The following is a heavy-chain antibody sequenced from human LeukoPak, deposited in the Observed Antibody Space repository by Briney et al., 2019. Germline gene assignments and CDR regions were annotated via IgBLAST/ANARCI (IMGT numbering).Heavy chain of an antibody. CDR1: GFTFGKYW. CDR3: ARHHHYDFWSGYSVPYYFDY. J-gene: IGHJ4*02. CDR2: IKLDGSEK. D-gene: IGHD3-3*01. Sequence: GGSLRLSCVASGFTFGKYWMSWVRQAPGKGLEWVANIKLDGSEKNYVDSVKGRFTISRDNTKNSLYLQMNSLKASDTAMYYCARHHHYDFWSGYSVPYYFDYWGQGTLVTVSS. V-gene: IGHV3-7*03.